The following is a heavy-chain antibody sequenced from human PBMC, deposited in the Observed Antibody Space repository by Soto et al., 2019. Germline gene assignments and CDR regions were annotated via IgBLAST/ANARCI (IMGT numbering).Heavy chain of an antibody. Sequence: QVQLQESGPGLVKPSGTLSLTCAVSGGSISSSNWWSWVRQPPGQGLEWMGEIYHSWSTNYNPSLKGRVTISVDKSKNQFSLKLSSVTAADTAVYYCARVPSSEMATIDWSFDLCGRGTMVTVSS. CDR3: ARVPSSEMATIDWSFDL. CDR2: IYHSWST. V-gene: IGHV4-4*02. CDR1: GGSISSSNW. J-gene: IGHJ2*01. D-gene: IGHD5-12*01.